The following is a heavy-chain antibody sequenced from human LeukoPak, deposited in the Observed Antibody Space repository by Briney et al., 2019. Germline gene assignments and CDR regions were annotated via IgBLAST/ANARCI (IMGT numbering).Heavy chain of an antibody. CDR3: ARAEQHIVVVTAIRYFDL. Sequence: PGGSLRLSCAASGFTFSSYAMHWVRQAPGKGLGWVAVISYDGSNKYYADSVKGRFTISRDNSKNTLYLQMNSLRAEDTAVYYCARAEQHIVVVTAIRYFDLWGRGTLVTVSS. V-gene: IGHV3-30-3*01. D-gene: IGHD2-21*02. J-gene: IGHJ2*01. CDR1: GFTFSSYA. CDR2: ISYDGSNK.